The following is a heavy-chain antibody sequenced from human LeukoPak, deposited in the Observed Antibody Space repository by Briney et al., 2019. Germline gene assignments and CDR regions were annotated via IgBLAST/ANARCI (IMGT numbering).Heavy chain of an antibody. D-gene: IGHD5-18*01. V-gene: IGHV1-8*01. CDR2: MNPNSGNT. CDR1: GYTFTSYD. CDR3: ARDNTKRIQLWFIRRGRADWFDP. J-gene: IGHJ5*02. Sequence: ASVKVSCKASGYTFTSYDINWVRQATGQGLEWMGWMNPNSGNTGYEQKFQGRVTITRDTSISTAYMELSRLRSEDTAVYYCARDNTKRIQLWFIRRGRADWFDPCGEGSLVTVSS.